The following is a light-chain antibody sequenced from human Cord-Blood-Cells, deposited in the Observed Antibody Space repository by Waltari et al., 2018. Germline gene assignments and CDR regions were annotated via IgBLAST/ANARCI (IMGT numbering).Light chain of an antibody. CDR3: QQYNNWPLT. J-gene: IGKJ4*01. V-gene: IGKV3-15*01. CDR2: GAS. Sequence: IVMTQSPATLSVSPGETATLSCRASQRVSSNLAWYQQKPGQAPRPLIYGASTRATGIPARFSGSGSGTEFTLTISSLQSEDFAVYYCQQYNNWPLTFGGGTKVEIK. CDR1: QRVSSN.